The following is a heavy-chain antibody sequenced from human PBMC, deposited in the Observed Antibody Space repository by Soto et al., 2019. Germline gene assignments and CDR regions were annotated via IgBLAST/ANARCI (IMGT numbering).Heavy chain of an antibody. J-gene: IGHJ4*02. CDR1: GGTFSSYT. V-gene: IGHV1-69*02. D-gene: IGHD3-9*01. CDR3: ASCYDILTGLYVY. CDR2: IIPILGIA. Sequence: SVKVSCKASGGTFSSYTISWVRQAPGQGLEWMGRIIPILGIANYAQKFQGRVTITADKSTSTAYMELSSLRSEDTAVYYCASCYDILTGLYVYWGQGTLVTVSS.